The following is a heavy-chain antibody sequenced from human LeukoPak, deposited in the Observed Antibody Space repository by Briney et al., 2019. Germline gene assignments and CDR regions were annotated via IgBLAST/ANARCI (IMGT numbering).Heavy chain of an antibody. Sequence: GGSLRLSCAASAFTFSSYAMSWVRQAPGKGLDWVSTITPTGGNTFHADSVRGRFSISRDNSKNTLYLQMNSLRADDTALYYCAKSLSGYYSNFDYWGQGTPVTVSS. V-gene: IGHV3-23*01. D-gene: IGHD3-22*01. CDR1: AFTFSSYA. CDR3: AKSLSGYYSNFDY. J-gene: IGHJ4*02. CDR2: ITPTGGNT.